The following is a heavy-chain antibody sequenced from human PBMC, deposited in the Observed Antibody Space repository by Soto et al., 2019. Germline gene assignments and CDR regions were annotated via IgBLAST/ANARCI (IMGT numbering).Heavy chain of an antibody. Sequence: ASVKVSCKASGYTFTGYYMHWVRQAPGQGLEWMGWINPNSSGTNYAQKIQGWVTMNRDTSISTAYMELSRLRSDDTAEYYCARVIAVAGIGAFDIWGQGTMVTVSS. V-gene: IGHV1-2*04. CDR3: ARVIAVAGIGAFDI. CDR2: INPNSSGT. J-gene: IGHJ3*02. CDR1: GYTFTGYY. D-gene: IGHD6-19*01.